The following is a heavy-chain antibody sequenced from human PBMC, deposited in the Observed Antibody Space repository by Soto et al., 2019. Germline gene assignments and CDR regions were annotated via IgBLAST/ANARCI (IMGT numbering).Heavy chain of an antibody. V-gene: IGHV3-15*07. CDR3: TTDPFYDFWSGYSGYYYGMDV. D-gene: IGHD3-3*01. CDR1: GFTFSNAW. CDR2: IKSKTDGGTT. J-gene: IGHJ6*02. Sequence: GGSLRLSCAASGFTFSNAWMNWVRQAPGKGLEWVGRIKSKTDGGTTDYAAPVKGRFTISRDDSKNTLYLQMNSLKTEDTAVYYCTTDPFYDFWSGYSGYYYGMDVWGQGTTVTVSS.